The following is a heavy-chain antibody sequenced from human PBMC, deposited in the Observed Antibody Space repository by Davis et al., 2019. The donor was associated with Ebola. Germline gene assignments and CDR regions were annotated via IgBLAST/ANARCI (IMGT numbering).Heavy chain of an antibody. V-gene: IGHV3-33*01. CDR2: IWYDGSNK. CDR3: ARRGRMDV. CDR1: GFTFSSYG. J-gene: IGHJ6*02. Sequence: GGSLRLSCAASGFTFSSYGMHWVRQAPGKGLEWVAVIWYDGSNKYYADSVKGRFTISRDNAKNSLYLQMNSLRAEDTAIYYCARRGRMDVWGRGTTVTVSS. D-gene: IGHD3-16*01.